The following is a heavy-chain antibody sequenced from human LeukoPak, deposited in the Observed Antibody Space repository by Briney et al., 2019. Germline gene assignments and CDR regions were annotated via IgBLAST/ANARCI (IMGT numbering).Heavy chain of an antibody. CDR2: TYYRSKWHN. CDR1: GDSISSNSAA. Sequence: SQTLSLTCAISGDSISSNSAAWNWIRQSPSKGLEWLGRTYYRSKWHNDYAESVKSRITINPDTSKNQFSLQLNSVTPEDTALYYCARSRGAIVDYWGQGTLVTVSS. V-gene: IGHV6-1*01. J-gene: IGHJ4*02. CDR3: ARSRGAIVDY.